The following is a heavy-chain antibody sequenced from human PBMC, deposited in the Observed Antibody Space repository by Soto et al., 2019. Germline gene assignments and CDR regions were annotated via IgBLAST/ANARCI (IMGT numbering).Heavy chain of an antibody. J-gene: IGHJ3*02. Sequence: GGSLRLSCAASGFTFSSYGMHWVRQAPGKGLEWVAVIWYDGSNKYYADSVKGRFTISRDNSKNTLYLQVNSLRAEDTAVYYCARDPIYYDSSGYYPSAPAVDSWGQGTMVTV. CDR3: ARDPIYYDSSGYYPSAPAVDS. V-gene: IGHV3-33*01. CDR2: IWYDGSNK. D-gene: IGHD3-22*01. CDR1: GFTFSSYG.